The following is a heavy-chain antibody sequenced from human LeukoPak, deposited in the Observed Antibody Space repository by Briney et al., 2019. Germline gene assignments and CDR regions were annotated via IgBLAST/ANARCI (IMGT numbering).Heavy chain of an antibody. CDR3: VLSRGSYDSSGYGVRYFYY. D-gene: IGHD3-22*01. Sequence: SETLSLTCAVYGGSFSGYYWSWIRQPPGKGLEWIGEINHSGSTNYNPSLKSRVTISVDTSKNQFSLKLSSVTAADTAVYYCVLSRGSYDSSGYGVRYFYYWGQGTLVTVSS. CDR2: INHSGST. CDR1: GGSFSGYY. V-gene: IGHV4-34*01. J-gene: IGHJ4*02.